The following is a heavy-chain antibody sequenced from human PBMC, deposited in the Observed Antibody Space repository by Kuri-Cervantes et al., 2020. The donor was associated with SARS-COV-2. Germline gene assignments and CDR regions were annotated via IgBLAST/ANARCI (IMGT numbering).Heavy chain of an antibody. CDR2: ISQSGNT. CDR1: GFTFSSYA. CDR3: ARVSGDSRFSYYMDV. V-gene: IGHV4-30-2*01. J-gene: IGHJ6*03. D-gene: IGHD7-27*01. Sequence: SCAASGFTFSSYAMSWIRQPPGKGLEWIGYISQSGNTYYNPSLKSRVTISVDRSKNQFSLKVSSVSAADTAVYYCARVSGDSRFSYYMDVWGTGTTVTVSS.